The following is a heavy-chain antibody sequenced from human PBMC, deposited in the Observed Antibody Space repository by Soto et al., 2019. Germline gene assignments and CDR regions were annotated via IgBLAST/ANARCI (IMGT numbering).Heavy chain of an antibody. CDR2: IWYDGSNK. CDR3: EGVGGSGIEYYYGMDA. CDR1: GFTFSSYG. Sequence: QVQLVESGGGVVQPGRSLRLSCAASGFTFSSYGMHWVRQAPGKGLEWVAVIWYDGSNKYYADSVQGRFTISRDNSKNTQYLQMKSLRGEDTAVYHCEGVGGSGIEYYYGMDAWGQGTTVTVSS. J-gene: IGHJ6*02. V-gene: IGHV3-33*01. D-gene: IGHD3-10*01.